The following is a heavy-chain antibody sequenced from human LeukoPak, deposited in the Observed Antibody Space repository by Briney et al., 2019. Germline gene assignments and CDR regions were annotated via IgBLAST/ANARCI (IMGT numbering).Heavy chain of an antibody. D-gene: IGHD2-2*02. CDR1: GFTFTSSA. Sequence: GASVKVSCKASGFTFTSSAVQWVRQARGQRLEWIGWIVVGSGNTNYAQKFQERVTITRDMSTSTAYMELSSLRSEDTAVYYCAARAAIPGYYYYGMDVWGQGTTVTVSS. J-gene: IGHJ6*02. V-gene: IGHV1-58*01. CDR2: IVVGSGNT. CDR3: AARAAIPGYYYYGMDV.